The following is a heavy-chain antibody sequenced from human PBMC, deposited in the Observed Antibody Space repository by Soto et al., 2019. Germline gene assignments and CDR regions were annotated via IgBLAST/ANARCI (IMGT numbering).Heavy chain of an antibody. CDR3: ARSVAVPGAHIDY. CDR2: FYYTGST. J-gene: IGHJ4*02. V-gene: IGHV4-59*01. D-gene: IGHD6-19*01. CDR1: GGSISGSH. Sequence: SETLSLTCGVSGGSISGSHWSWIRHSPGKGLEWLGYFYYTGSTNYSPSLRSRVSISVDTSKNEFSLRLSSVTAADTAVYFCARSVAVPGAHIDYWGQGTQVTVSS.